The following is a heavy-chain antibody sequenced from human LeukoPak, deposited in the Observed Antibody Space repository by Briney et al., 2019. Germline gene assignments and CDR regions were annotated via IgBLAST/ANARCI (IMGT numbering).Heavy chain of an antibody. V-gene: IGHV3-53*01. CDR1: GFTVSSNY. D-gene: IGHD3-10*01. J-gene: IGHJ4*02. CDR3: AKDDAWLRFGE. Sequence: GGSLRLSCAASGFTVSSNYMSWVRQAPGKGLEWVSVIYSGGSTYYADSVKGRFTISRDNSKNTLYLEVISLTAEDTAVCYCAKDDAWLRFGEWSQGTLVTVSS. CDR2: IYSGGST.